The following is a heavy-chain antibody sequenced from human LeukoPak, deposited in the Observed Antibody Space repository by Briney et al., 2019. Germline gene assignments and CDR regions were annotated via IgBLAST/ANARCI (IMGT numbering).Heavy chain of an antibody. J-gene: IGHJ3*02. CDR1: GGTFSSYA. V-gene: IGHV1-69*06. Sequence: EASAKVSCKASGGTFSSYAISWVRQAPGQGLEWMGGIIPIFGTANYAQKFQGRVTITADKSTSTAYMELSSLRSEDTAVYYCARDGIRNAFDIWGQGTMVTVSS. D-gene: IGHD1-14*01. CDR2: IIPIFGTA. CDR3: ARDGIRNAFDI.